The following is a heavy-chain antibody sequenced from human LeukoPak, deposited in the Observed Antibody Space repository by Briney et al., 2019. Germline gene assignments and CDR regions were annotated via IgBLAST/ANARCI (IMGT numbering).Heavy chain of an antibody. J-gene: IGHJ4*02. V-gene: IGHV4-59*01. D-gene: IGHD2/OR15-2a*01. CDR1: GGSISSYY. CDR2: IYYSGST. Sequence: SEALSLTCTVSGGSISSYYWSWIRQPPGKGLEWIGYIYYSGSTNYNPSLKSRVTISVDTSKNQFSLKLSSVTAADTAVYYCARDGRSKGDFDYWGQGTLVTVSS. CDR3: ARDGRSKGDFDY.